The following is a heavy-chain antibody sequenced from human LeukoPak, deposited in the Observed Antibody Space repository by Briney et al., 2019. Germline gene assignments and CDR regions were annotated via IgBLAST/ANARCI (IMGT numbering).Heavy chain of an antibody. CDR3: ARDLRGSY. D-gene: IGHD5-12*01. J-gene: IGHJ4*02. CDR1: GFNFSSYW. CDR2: IKQDGSEK. Sequence: GGSLRLSCAASGFNFSSYWMSWVRQAPGKGLEWVANIKQDGSEKYYVDSVKGRFTISRDNAKNSLYLQMNSLRAEDTAVYYCARDLRGSYWGQGTLATVSS. V-gene: IGHV3-7*01.